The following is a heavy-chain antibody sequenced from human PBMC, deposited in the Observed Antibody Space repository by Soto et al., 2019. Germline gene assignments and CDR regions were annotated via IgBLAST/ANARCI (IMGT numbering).Heavy chain of an antibody. CDR2: IHSTRSP. CDR1: GDSVSKYY. CDR3: ARSPAYRDYANLDT. Sequence: PSETLSLTCTVSGDSVSKYYWNWIRQPAGKGLEWIGRIHSTRSPNYSPSLKSRVTMSVDTSKNQFSLKLNLTSVTAAATAVYYCARSPAYRDYANLDTWGQGTLVTVSS. V-gene: IGHV4-4*07. D-gene: IGHD4-17*01. J-gene: IGHJ5*02.